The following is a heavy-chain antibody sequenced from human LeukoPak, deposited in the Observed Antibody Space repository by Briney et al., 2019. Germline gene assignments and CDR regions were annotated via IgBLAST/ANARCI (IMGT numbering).Heavy chain of an antibody. Sequence: GGSLRLSCAASGFTFSRHGMHWVRLAPGKGLECVAFIAYDGRIANYADSVKGRFTISRDNSKNTVYLQMNSLRAEDTAVYCCARFTGGDSSGYYEDWGQGTLVTVSS. V-gene: IGHV3-33*01. J-gene: IGHJ4*02. CDR3: ARFTGGDSSGYYED. D-gene: IGHD3-22*01. CDR1: GFTFSRHG. CDR2: IAYDGRIA.